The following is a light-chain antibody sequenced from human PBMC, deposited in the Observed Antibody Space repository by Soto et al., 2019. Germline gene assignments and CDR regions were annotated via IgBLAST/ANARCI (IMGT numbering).Light chain of an antibody. Sequence: QSVLTQHASVSGSPGQSITISCTGTSSDVGAYNFVSWYQQHPGKAPKLIIYEVNNRPSGVSNRFSGSKSGNTASLTISGLQPEDEADYYCSSYTSDSPWVFGGGTKLTVL. CDR2: EVN. CDR1: SSDVGAYNF. J-gene: IGLJ3*02. CDR3: SSYTSDSPWV. V-gene: IGLV2-14*01.